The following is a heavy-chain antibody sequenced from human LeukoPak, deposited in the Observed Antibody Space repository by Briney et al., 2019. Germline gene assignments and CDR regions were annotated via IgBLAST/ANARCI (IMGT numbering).Heavy chain of an antibody. V-gene: IGHV3-33*01. J-gene: IGHJ4*02. CDR1: GFTFSSYG. CDR3: ARDLRGDYGEFDY. Sequence: GRSLRLSCAASGFTFSSYGMHWVRQAPGKGLEWVAVIWYDGSKEYYADSVKGRFTISRDNSKNTLYLQMNSLRAEDTAVYYCARDLRGDYGEFDYWGQGTLVTVSS. D-gene: IGHD4-17*01. CDR2: IWYDGSKE.